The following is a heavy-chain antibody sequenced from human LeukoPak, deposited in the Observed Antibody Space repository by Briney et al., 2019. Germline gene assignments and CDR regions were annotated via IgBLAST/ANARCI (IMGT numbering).Heavy chain of an antibody. D-gene: IGHD4-17*01. CDR3: ARTGSTVTMLYPFDH. J-gene: IGHJ4*02. CDR2: IYYSGST. CDR1: GDSVSGYY. V-gene: IGHV4-59*02. Sequence: SETLSLTCTVSGDSVSGYYWSWIRQPPGKGLEWIGYIYYSGSTNYNPSLKSRVTMSVDTSKNQFSLKLSSVTAADTAVYYCARTGSTVTMLYPFDHWGQGTLVTVSS.